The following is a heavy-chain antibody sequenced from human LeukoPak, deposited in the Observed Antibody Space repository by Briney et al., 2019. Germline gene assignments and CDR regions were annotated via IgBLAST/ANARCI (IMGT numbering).Heavy chain of an antibody. J-gene: IGHJ4*02. V-gene: IGHV3-33*01. CDR1: GYTFSSYG. CDR3: ARDGGIGLDY. CDR2: IWYDESKK. Sequence: GGALRLSCVAAGYTFSSYGMHWVRQAPGKGLQWVAVIWYDESKKYYTDSVKGRFTISRDVSKNTLYLQMNSLRAEDSAMYYCARDGGIGLDYWGQGTLVTVSS. D-gene: IGHD2-21*01.